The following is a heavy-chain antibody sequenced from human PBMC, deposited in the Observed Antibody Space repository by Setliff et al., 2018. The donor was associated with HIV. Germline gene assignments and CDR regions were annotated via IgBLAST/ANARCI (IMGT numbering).Heavy chain of an antibody. D-gene: IGHD1-26*01. V-gene: IGHV1-18*01. CDR3: ARDSEWGSYIFWTFDI. CDR2: ISAYNGNT. CDR1: GDTFNSYT. J-gene: IGHJ3*02. Sequence: ASVKVSCKASGDTFNSYTFTWVRQAPGQGVEWMGWISAYNGNTNYAQKLQGRVTITTDESRSTAYMELRSLRSDDTAVYYCARDSEWGSYIFWTFDIWGQGTMVTVSS.